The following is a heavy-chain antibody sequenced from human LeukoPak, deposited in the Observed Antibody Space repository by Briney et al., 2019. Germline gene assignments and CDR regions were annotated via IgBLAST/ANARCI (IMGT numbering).Heavy chain of an antibody. V-gene: IGHV1-8*01. Sequence: ASVKVSCKASGYTFTSYGINWVRQATGQGLEWMGCMNPNSGNTSYAQKFQGRDTMTRNNSIRTAYMELSSLRSDDTAVYYCARGGDGYNSLFHSFDLWGHGTMVTVSS. CDR3: ARGGDGYNSLFHSFDL. CDR1: GYTFTSYG. D-gene: IGHD5-24*01. CDR2: MNPNSGNT. J-gene: IGHJ3*01.